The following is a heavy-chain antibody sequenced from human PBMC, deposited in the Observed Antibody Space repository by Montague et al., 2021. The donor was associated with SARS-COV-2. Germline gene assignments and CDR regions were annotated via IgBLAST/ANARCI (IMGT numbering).Heavy chain of an antibody. D-gene: IGHD6-19*01. CDR1: GGSFTGYS. Sequence: SETLSLTCAVAGGSFTGYSWNWIRQPPGKGLEWIGEVKHSGGTNYNPSLKSRVTISIDTSKNQFSLNLESVTAADTAVYYCARPVSSSWYRFEYWGQGTLVTVSS. CDR3: ARPVSSSWYRFEY. J-gene: IGHJ4*02. V-gene: IGHV4-34*01. CDR2: VKHSGGT.